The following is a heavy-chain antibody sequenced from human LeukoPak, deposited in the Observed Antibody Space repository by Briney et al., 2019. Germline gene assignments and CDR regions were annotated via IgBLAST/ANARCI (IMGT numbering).Heavy chain of an antibody. CDR1: GGSITSYY. D-gene: IGHD3-22*01. J-gene: IGHJ5*02. CDR3: ARDSSGYYP. Sequence: PSETLSLTCTVSGGSITSYYWSWIRQPPGKGLEWTGYIYYSGSTNYNPSLKSRVTISVDTSKNQFSLKLSSVTAADTAVYYCARDSSGYYPWGQGTLVTVSS. CDR2: IYYSGST. V-gene: IGHV4-59*12.